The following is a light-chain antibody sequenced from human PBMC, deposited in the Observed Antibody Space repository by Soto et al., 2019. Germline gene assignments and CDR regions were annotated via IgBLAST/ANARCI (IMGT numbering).Light chain of an antibody. Sequence: QSALTQPASVSGSPGQSITISCTGTSSDVGGYNYVSWYQQHPGKAPKLMIYDVSNRPSGVSNRFSGSKSGNTASLTISGLQAEDEADYYCSSYTSSSPYVLFGGGTQLTVL. CDR2: DVS. CDR3: SSYTSSSPYVL. J-gene: IGLJ2*01. CDR1: SSDVGGYNY. V-gene: IGLV2-14*01.